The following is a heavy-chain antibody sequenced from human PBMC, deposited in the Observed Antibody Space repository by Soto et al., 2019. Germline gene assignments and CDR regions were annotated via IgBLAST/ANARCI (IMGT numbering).Heavy chain of an antibody. Sequence: EVQLVESGGDLVQPGGSLRLSCAASGFTVSDTFVSWVRQAPGKGLEWVSVFYSGGSTYYADPVKGRFTISRDNSKNTVYLQMNSLRAEDTAVYYCARGDMDVWGKGTTVTVSS. V-gene: IGHV3-66*01. J-gene: IGHJ6*03. CDR1: GFTVSDTF. CDR3: ARGDMDV. CDR2: FYSGGST.